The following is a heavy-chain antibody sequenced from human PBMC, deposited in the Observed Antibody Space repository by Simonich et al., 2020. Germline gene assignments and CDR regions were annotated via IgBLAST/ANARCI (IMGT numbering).Heavy chain of an antibody. CDR2: ISLNSGSI. J-gene: IGHJ4*02. V-gene: IGHV3-9*01. D-gene: IGHD2-8*01. Sequence: EVQLVESGGGLVQPGRSLRLSCAASGFTFDDYAMHWVRQAPGKCLEWVAGISLNSGSIGYADSVKGRFTISRDNAKNSLYLQMNSLRAEDTALYYCAKDGGYCTNGVCYYFDYWGQGTLVTVSS. CDR1: GFTFDDYA. CDR3: AKDGGYCTNGVCYYFDY.